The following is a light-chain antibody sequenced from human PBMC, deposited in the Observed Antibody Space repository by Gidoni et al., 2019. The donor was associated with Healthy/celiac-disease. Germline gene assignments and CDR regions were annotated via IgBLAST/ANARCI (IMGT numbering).Light chain of an antibody. CDR3: QQRSNWPPYP. Sequence: EIVLTQSPTTLSLSPGERATLACRASQRVSSYLAWYQQKHGQAPRLLIDDASNRVTGIPARFSGSGSGTEFTLTISSLEPEDFAVYYCQQRSNWPPYPFGQGTKLEIK. J-gene: IGKJ2*01. CDR2: DAS. CDR1: QRVSSY. V-gene: IGKV3-11*01.